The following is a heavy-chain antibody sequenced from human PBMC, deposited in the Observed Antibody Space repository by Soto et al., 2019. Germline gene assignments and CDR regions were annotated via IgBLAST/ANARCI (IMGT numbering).Heavy chain of an antibody. V-gene: IGHV1-69*12. J-gene: IGHJ1*01. Sequence: QVQLVQSGAEVKKPGSSVKVSCKASGGTFSNYALDWVRQAPGQGLEWMGGIIPIFGTVRHAQNFQGRVTITADESTDTAYMELSSLRYEDTAMYYCATGGERAYYDHSGWLWGQGTLVTVSS. CDR1: GGTFSNYA. D-gene: IGHD3-22*01. CDR3: ATGGERAYYDHSGWL. CDR2: IIPIFGTV.